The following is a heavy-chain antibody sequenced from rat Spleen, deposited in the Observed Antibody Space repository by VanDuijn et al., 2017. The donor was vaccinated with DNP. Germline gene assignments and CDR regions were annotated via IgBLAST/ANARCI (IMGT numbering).Heavy chain of an antibody. J-gene: IGHJ2*01. CDR2: INKDSSII. CDR3: TRGPNYGGDSDYFDY. Sequence: EVQLVESGGGLVQPGRSLKLSCAASGFNFNDYWMGWVRQAPGKGLEWIGGINKDSSIINYTPSLKVKFTISRDNVQNTLYLQTTTLGSEDTAIYFCTRGPNYGGDSDYFDYWGQGVMVTVSS. V-gene: IGHV4-2*01. CDR1: GFNFNDYW. D-gene: IGHD1-11*01.